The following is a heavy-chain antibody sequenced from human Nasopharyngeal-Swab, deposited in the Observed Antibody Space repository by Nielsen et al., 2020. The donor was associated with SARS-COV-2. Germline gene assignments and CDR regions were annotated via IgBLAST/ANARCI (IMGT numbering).Heavy chain of an antibody. CDR2: INAGNGNT. CDR3: ARDYLSRTNYGSDY. Sequence: ASVKVSCKASVYTFTSYAIHWVRQAPGQRLEWMGWINAGNGNTKYSQKFQGRVTITRDTSASTAYMELSSLRSEDTAVYYCARDYLSRTNYGSDYWGQGTLVTVSS. J-gene: IGHJ4*02. CDR1: VYTFTSYA. D-gene: IGHD3-10*01. V-gene: IGHV1-3*01.